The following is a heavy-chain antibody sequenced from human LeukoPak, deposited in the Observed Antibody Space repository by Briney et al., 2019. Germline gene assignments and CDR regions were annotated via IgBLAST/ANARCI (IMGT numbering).Heavy chain of an antibody. CDR1: GFTFSNYE. D-gene: IGHD3-10*01. J-gene: IGHJ4*02. CDR3: ARARSLLLWFGEESDY. CDR2: ISSSGSTI. V-gene: IGHV3-48*03. Sequence: SGGSLRLSCAASGFTFSNYEMNWVRQAPGKGLEWVSYISSSGSTIYYADSVKGRFTISRDNAKNSLYLQTNSLRAEDTAVYYCARARSLLLWFGEESDYWGQGTLVTVSS.